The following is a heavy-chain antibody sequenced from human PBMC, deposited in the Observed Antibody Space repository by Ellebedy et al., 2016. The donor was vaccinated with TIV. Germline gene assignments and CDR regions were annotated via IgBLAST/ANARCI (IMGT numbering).Heavy chain of an antibody. CDR3: ATKGQCSRGSCLYFVN. CDR2: INPNSGGT. Sequence: ASVKVSCKASGYTFTGYYMHWVRQAPGQGLEWMGWINPNSGGTNYAQKFQGRVTMTRDTSITTAYMELSRLRSEDTAVYFCATKGQCSRGSCLYFVNWGQGTLVTVSS. CDR1: GYTFTGYY. V-gene: IGHV1-2*02. J-gene: IGHJ4*02. D-gene: IGHD2-15*01.